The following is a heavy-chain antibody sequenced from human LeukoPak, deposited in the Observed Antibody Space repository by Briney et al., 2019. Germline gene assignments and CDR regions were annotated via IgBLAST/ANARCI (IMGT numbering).Heavy chain of an antibody. D-gene: IGHD2-15*01. J-gene: IGHJ4*02. CDR2: IGGSGVT. CDR1: GFTFSSYT. V-gene: IGHV3-23*01. CDR3: ARDGLGVVAAMDY. Sequence: PGGSLRLSCAASGFTFSSYTMSWVRQAPGKGLEWVSSIGGSGVTYYADSVKGRFTISRDNSKNTLYLLMTSLRAEDTAVYYCARDGLGVVAAMDYWGQGTLVTVSS.